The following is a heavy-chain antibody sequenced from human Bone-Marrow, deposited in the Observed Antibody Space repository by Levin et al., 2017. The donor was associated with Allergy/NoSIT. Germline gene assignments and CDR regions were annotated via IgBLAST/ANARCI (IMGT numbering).Heavy chain of an antibody. Sequence: PGGSLRLSCAGSGLNFSDAWMSWVRQAPGKGLEWVGRIKDKSDGETADYAAPVKGRFTISRDDSKNLVFLQMSNLKIEDTAVYFCSATWMSWGQGTLVTVSS. V-gene: IGHV3-15*01. CDR1: GLNFSDAW. J-gene: IGHJ4*02. CDR3: SATWMS. D-gene: IGHD2-2*03. CDR2: IKDKSDGETA.